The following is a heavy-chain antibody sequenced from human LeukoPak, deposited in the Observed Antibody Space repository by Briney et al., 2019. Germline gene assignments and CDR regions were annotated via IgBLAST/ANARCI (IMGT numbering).Heavy chain of an antibody. CDR2: IYHSGST. CDR1: GYSISSGYY. D-gene: IGHD2-2*01. CDR3: ARHWGGSTSHFDY. Sequence: PSETLSLTCAVSGYSISSGYYWGWIRQPPGKGLEWIGSIYHSGSTYYNPSLKSRVTISVDTSKNQFSLKLSSATAADTAVYYCARHWGGSTSHFDYWGQGTLVTVSS. J-gene: IGHJ4*02. V-gene: IGHV4-38-2*01.